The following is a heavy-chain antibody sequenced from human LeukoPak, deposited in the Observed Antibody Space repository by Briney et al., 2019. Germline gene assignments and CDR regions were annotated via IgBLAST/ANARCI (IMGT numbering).Heavy chain of an antibody. CDR3: ARDRGSAAFDY. J-gene: IGHJ4*02. V-gene: IGHV1-18*04. CDR1: GYTFTSYG. Sequence: ASVKVSCKASGYTFTSYGISWVRQAPGQGLEWMGWISAYNGNTNYAQKLQGRVTMTTDTSTSTDYMELRSLRSDDTAVYYCARDRGSAAFDYWGQGTLVTVSS. CDR2: ISAYNGNT. D-gene: IGHD3-10*01.